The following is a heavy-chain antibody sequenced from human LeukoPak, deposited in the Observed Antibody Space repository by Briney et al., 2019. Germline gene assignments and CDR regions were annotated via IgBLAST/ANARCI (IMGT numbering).Heavy chain of an antibody. CDR2: ISDSGGST. V-gene: IGHV3-23*01. J-gene: IGHJ4*02. CDR3: AKDLRRDILTGYSDY. CDR1: GFTFSSYG. Sequence: SGGSLRLSCAASGFTFSSYGMSWVRQAPGKGLEWVSGISDSGGSTNYADSVKGRFTISRDNSKNTLYLQLNSLRAEDTAVYYCAKDLRRDILTGYSDYWGQGTLVTVSS. D-gene: IGHD3-9*01.